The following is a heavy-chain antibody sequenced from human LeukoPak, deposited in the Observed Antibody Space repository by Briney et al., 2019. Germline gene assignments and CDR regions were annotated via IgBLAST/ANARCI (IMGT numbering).Heavy chain of an antibody. CDR1: GGSISSYY. D-gene: IGHD3-22*01. CDR3: ARTPSYYCDSSFDY. Sequence: SETLSLTCTVSGGSISSYYWSWIRQPPGKGLEWIGYIYYSGSTNYNPSLKSRVTISVDTSKNQFSLKLSSVTAADTAVYYCARTPSYYCDSSFDYWGQGTLVTVSS. J-gene: IGHJ4*02. V-gene: IGHV4-59*08. CDR2: IYYSGST.